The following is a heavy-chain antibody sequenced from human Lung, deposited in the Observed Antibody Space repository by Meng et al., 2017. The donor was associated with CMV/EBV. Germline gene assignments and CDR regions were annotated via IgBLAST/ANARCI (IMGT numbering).Heavy chain of an antibody. J-gene: IGHJ4*02. D-gene: IGHD6-13*01. V-gene: IGHV4-31*03. CDR1: GDSISSGSYY. CDR3: ARPGIAAAGISKYYFDY. CDR2: INHSGST. Sequence: QVQLQESGPGLVKPSQTLSLTCTGSGDSISSGSYYWGWIRQHPVKGLKWIGEINHSGSTNYNPSLKSRVTISVDTSKNQFSLKLSSVTAADTAVYYCARPGIAAAGISKYYFDYWGQGTLVTVSS.